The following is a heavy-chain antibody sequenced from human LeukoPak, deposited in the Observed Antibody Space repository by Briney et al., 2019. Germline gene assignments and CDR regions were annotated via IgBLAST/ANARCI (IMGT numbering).Heavy chain of an antibody. CDR3: VGGSYQPYYFDY. J-gene: IGHJ4*02. CDR1: GGSFSGYY. CDR2: INHSGST. D-gene: IGHD1-26*01. Sequence: SETLSLTCAVYGGSFSGYYWSWIRQPPGKGLEWIGEINHSGSTNYNPSLKSRVTISVDTSKNQFSLKLSSVTAADTAVYYCVGGSYQPYYFDYWGQGTLVTVSS. V-gene: IGHV4-34*01.